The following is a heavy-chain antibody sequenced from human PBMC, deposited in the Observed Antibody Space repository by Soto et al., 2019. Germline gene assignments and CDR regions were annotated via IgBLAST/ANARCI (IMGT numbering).Heavy chain of an antibody. CDR2: INHSGST. CDR1: GGSFSGYY. J-gene: IGHJ4*02. V-gene: IGHV4-34*01. Sequence: SETLSLTCAVYGGSFSGYYWSWIRQPPGKGLEWIGEINHSGSTNYNPSLKSRVTISVDTSKNQFSLKLSSVTAADTAVYYCAGIEYSRSKPFDYWGQGTLVTVSS. D-gene: IGHD6-6*01. CDR3: AGIEYSRSKPFDY.